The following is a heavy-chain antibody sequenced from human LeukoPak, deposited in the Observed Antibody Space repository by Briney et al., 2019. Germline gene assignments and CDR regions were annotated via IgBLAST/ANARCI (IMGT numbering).Heavy chain of an antibody. V-gene: IGHV1-2*02. D-gene: IGHD2-2*01. CDR2: INPNSGGT. Sequence: ASVKVSCKASGYTFTSYGISWVRQAPGQGLEWMGWINPNSGGTNYAQKFQGRVTMTRDTSISTAYMELSRLRSDDTAVYYCAPLTQYCSSTSCPPWGQGTLVTVSS. CDR3: APLTQYCSSTSCPP. CDR1: GYTFTSYG. J-gene: IGHJ5*02.